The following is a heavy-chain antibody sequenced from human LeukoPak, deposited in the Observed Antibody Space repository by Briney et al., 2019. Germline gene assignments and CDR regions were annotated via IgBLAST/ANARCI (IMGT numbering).Heavy chain of an antibody. D-gene: IGHD1-14*01. Sequence: GGSQRLSCAASGFTFSSYAMSWVRQAPGKGLEWVSAISGSGGSTYYADSVKGRFTISRDSSKNTLSLQMNSLRAEDTAVYYCARDKNGPETWGQGTLVTVSS. CDR3: ARDKNGPET. CDR2: ISGSGGST. V-gene: IGHV3-23*01. CDR1: GFTFSSYA. J-gene: IGHJ4*02.